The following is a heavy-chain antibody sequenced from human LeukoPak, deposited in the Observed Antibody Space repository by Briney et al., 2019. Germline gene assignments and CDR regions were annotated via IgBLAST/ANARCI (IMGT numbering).Heavy chain of an antibody. J-gene: IGHJ4*02. Sequence: GGSLRLSCAASGFTFSSYAMSWVRQAPGKGLEWVSAISGRGGSTYYADSVKGRFTISRDNSKNTLYLQMNSLRAEDTAVYYCAKEGRGYSYGYLPYYFDYWGQGTLVTVSS. D-gene: IGHD5-18*01. CDR1: GFTFSSYA. CDR3: AKEGRGYSYGYLPYYFDY. V-gene: IGHV3-23*01. CDR2: ISGRGGST.